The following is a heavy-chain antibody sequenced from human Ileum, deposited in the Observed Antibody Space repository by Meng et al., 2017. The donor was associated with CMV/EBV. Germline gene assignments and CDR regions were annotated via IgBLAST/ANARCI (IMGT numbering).Heavy chain of an antibody. Sequence: SGYTFSRHDLQWVRQAPGQRLEWMGWINAGYGNTKYSQNFQDRVTITRDTSASTVYMELSRLRSEDTAVYYCAKGGASPPGNWFDAWGQETLVTVSS. J-gene: IGHJ5*02. CDR2: INAGYGNT. CDR3: AKGGASPPGNWFDA. D-gene: IGHD4/OR15-4a*01. V-gene: IGHV1-3*01. CDR1: GYTFSRHD.